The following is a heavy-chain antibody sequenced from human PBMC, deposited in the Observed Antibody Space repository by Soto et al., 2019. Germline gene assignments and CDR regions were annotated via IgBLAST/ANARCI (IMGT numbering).Heavy chain of an antibody. J-gene: IGHJ4*02. Sequence: QVQLVESGGGLVKPGGSLRLSCAASGFTFSDYYMSWIRQAPGKGLEWVSYISSSGSIIYYADSVKGRFTISRDNAKNVLYLQMNTLRAEETAVYYCASDQGYYDSSGYFAFWGQGTLVTVSS. CDR2: ISSSGSII. CDR3: ASDQGYYDSSGYFAF. V-gene: IGHV3-11*01. CDR1: GFTFSDYY. D-gene: IGHD3-22*01.